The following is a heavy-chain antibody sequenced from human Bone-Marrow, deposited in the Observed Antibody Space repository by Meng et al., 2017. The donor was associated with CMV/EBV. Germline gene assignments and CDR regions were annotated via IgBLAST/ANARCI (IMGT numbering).Heavy chain of an antibody. CDR1: GGSISSYY. Sequence: SETLSLTCNVSGGSISSYYWSYIRQPPGKGLEWIGYIYNSGRTNYNPPLKSRVTISVDTYKNQFSLKLTSVTTADTAVYFCAREGGATYFPSGTFDIWGQGTMVTVSS. J-gene: IGHJ3*02. CDR3: AREGGATYFPSGTFDI. V-gene: IGHV4-59*01. D-gene: IGHD1-26*01. CDR2: IYNSGRT.